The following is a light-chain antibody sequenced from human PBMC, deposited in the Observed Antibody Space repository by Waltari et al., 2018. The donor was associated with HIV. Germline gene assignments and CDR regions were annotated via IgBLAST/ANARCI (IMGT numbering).Light chain of an antibody. CDR3: QSYDNSPSAWV. CDR1: SFNIGAGFD. V-gene: IGLV1-40*01. J-gene: IGLJ3*02. CDR2: GST. Sequence: QYALTQPPSVSGAPGQSVTISCSGHSFNIGAGFDVHWYHRVPGAAPNLLTSGSTNRPSGFPDRFSGSTSGASASLTISELQTEDEGDYFCQSYDNSPSAWVFGTGTTLTVL.